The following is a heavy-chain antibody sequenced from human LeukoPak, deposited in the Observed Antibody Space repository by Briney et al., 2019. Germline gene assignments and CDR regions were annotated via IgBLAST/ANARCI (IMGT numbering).Heavy chain of an antibody. CDR3: ARDQWLALQH. Sequence: GGSLRLSCAASGFTFSTFAMSWVRQAPGRGLEWVSVLYSDGSTYYADSVKGRFTISRDNSRNTLYLQMNSLRAGDTAVYYCARDQWLALQHWGQGTLVTVSS. CDR2: LYSDGST. V-gene: IGHV3-53*01. J-gene: IGHJ1*01. CDR1: GFTFSTFA. D-gene: IGHD6-19*01.